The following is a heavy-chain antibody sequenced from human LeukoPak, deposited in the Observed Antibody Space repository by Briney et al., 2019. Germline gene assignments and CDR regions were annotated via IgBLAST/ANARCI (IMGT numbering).Heavy chain of an antibody. V-gene: IGHV4-34*01. J-gene: IGHJ5*02. D-gene: IGHD2-2*01. Sequence: SDTLSLNCAVYGGSFSGYYWRWIRQPPGKGLEWIGEINHSGSTNYNPSLKSRVTISVDTSKNQFSLKLSSVTAADTAVYYCARGIVVVPAAFNWFDPWGQGTLVTVSS. CDR1: GGSFSGYY. CDR2: INHSGST. CDR3: ARGIVVVPAAFNWFDP.